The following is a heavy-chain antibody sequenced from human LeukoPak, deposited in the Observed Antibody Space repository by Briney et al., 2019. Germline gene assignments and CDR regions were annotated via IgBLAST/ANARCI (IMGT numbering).Heavy chain of an antibody. V-gene: IGHV1-18*01. D-gene: IGHD6-13*01. Sequence: GASVKVSCKASGYIFTGYGISWVRQAPGQGLEWMGWISAYNGNTKYAQMLQGRVTMTTDTSTSTAYMELRSLRSDDTAVYYCARGPIAAAGTWHNWFDPWGQGTLVTVSS. CDR2: ISAYNGNT. CDR1: GYIFTGYG. J-gene: IGHJ5*02. CDR3: ARGPIAAAGTWHNWFDP.